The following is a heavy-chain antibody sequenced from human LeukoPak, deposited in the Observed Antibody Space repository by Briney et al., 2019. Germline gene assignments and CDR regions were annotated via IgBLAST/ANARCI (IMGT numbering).Heavy chain of an antibody. J-gene: IGHJ4*02. CDR2: IYYSGST. CDR1: GYSISSGYY. V-gene: IGHV4-38-2*02. D-gene: IGHD2-2*01. CDR3: ARGGGYCSTTNCPHLGR. Sequence: SETLSLTCTVSGYSISSGYYWGWIRQPPGKGLEWIGSIYYSGSTYYNPSLKSRVTISVDTSKNQFSLKLSSVTAADTAVYYCARGGGYCSTTNCPHLGRWGQGTLVTVSS.